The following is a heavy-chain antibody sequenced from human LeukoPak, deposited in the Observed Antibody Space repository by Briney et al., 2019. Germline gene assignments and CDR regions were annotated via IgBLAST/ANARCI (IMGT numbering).Heavy chain of an antibody. J-gene: IGHJ4*02. Sequence: ASVKVSCKASGYTFTNYGINWVRQAPGQGLEWMGWISGYNGNTNYAQKLQGRVTMTTDTSTTTAYMELRSLRSDDTAMYYCARGDYGGIPDYWGQGNLVTVSS. CDR3: ARGDYGGIPDY. V-gene: IGHV1-18*01. D-gene: IGHD4-23*01. CDR1: GYTFTNYG. CDR2: ISGYNGNT.